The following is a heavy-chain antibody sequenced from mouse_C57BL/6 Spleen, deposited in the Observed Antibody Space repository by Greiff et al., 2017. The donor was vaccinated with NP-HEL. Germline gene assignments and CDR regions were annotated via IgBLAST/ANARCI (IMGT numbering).Heavy chain of an antibody. D-gene: IGHD2-4*01. CDR1: GYTFTDYY. J-gene: IGHJ2*01. V-gene: IGHV1-26*01. CDR2: INPNNGGT. Sequence: EVQLQQSGPELVKPGASVKISCKASGYTFTDYYMNWVKQSHGKSLEWIGDINPNNGGTSYNQKFKGKATLTVDKSSSTAYMELRSLTSEDSAVYYCARNYDDYLDYWGQGTTLTVSS. CDR3: ARNYDDYLDY.